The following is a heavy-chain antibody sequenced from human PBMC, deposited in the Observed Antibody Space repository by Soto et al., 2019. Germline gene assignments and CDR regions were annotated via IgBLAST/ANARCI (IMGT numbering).Heavy chain of an antibody. CDR2: ISGSGGST. J-gene: IGHJ3*02. CDR1: GFTFSSYA. Sequence: EVQLLESGGGLVQPGGSLRLSCAASGFTFSSYAMSWVRQAPGKGLEWVSAISGSGGSTYYADSVKGRFTISRDNSKNTLYLQMNSLRAEDTAVYYCANQRLVRAAAGRSDAFDIWGQGTMVTVSS. D-gene: IGHD6-13*01. CDR3: ANQRLVRAAAGRSDAFDI. V-gene: IGHV3-23*01.